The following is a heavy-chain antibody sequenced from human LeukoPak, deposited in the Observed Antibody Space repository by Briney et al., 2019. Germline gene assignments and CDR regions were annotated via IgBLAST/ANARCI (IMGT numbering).Heavy chain of an antibody. Sequence: PGGSLRLSCAASGFTFSSYALHWVRQAPGKGLEWVAVISYDGSNEYYADSVTSRFTVSRDNAKNTLYLQMDSLRVEDTAMYYCGRDSNGIDYLGQGTLVTVSS. CDR1: GFTFSSYA. CDR3: GRDSNGIDY. V-gene: IGHV3-30-3*01. D-gene: IGHD3-22*01. CDR2: ISYDGSNE. J-gene: IGHJ4*02.